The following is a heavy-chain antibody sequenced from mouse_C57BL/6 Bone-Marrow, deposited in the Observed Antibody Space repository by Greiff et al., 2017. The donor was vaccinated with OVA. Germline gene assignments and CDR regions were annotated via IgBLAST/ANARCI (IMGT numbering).Heavy chain of an antibody. J-gene: IGHJ4*01. CDR1: GYTFTSYW. CDR2: INPSNGGT. Sequence: VQLQQPGTELVKPGASVKLSCKASGYTFTSYWMHWVKQRPGQGLEWIGNINPSNGGTNYNEKVKSKATLTVDKSSSTAYMQLSSLTSEDSAVYYCARKGAYYYAMDYWGQGTSVTVSS. V-gene: IGHV1-53*01. CDR3: ARKGAYYYAMDY.